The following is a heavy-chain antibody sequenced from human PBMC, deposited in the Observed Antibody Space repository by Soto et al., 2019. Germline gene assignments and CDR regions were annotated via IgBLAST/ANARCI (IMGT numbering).Heavy chain of an antibody. D-gene: IGHD3-16*01. CDR1: GFTFSSYS. CDR2: ISSGSSYI. V-gene: IGHV3-21*01. Sequence: GGSLRLSCAASGFTFSSYSMNWVRQAPGKGLEWVSSISSGSSYIYYADSVKGRFTISRDNAKNSLYLQMNSLRAEDTAVYYCARDTYYDYIWGPIGRSYDAFDIWGQGTMVTVSS. CDR3: ARDTYYDYIWGPIGRSYDAFDI. J-gene: IGHJ3*02.